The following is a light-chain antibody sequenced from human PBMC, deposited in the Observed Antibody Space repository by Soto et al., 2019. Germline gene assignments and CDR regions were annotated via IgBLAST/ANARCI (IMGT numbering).Light chain of an antibody. CDR2: DAS. J-gene: IGKJ1*01. Sequence: EIVLTQSPATLSLSPGERATLSCRASQSVSSYLAWYQQKPRQAPRLLIYDASNRATGIPARFSGGGSGTDFTLTISSLEPEDFAVYYCQQRSNWPRTFGQGTKVEIK. CDR3: QQRSNWPRT. V-gene: IGKV3-11*01. CDR1: QSVSSY.